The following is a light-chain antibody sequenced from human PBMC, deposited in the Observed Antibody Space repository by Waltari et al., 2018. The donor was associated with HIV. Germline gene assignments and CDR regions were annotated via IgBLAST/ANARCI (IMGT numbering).Light chain of an antibody. V-gene: IGLV2-14*01. CDR1: SLDISLYAF. CDR2: GVN. J-gene: IGLJ3*02. CDR3: TSHTLTRSLL. Sequence: QSALTQPASMSGSPGPSITISCTGSSLDISLYAFVSWYKHFPNTAPQLVIYGVNRRPQGVTSRFSASKSGDVAYLTTSGLHTEDEADYYCTSHTLTRSLLFGGGTRLTVL.